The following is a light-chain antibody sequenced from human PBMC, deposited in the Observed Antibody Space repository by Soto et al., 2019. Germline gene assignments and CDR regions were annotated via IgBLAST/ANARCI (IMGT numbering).Light chain of an antibody. CDR2: LNSDGSH. V-gene: IGLV4-69*01. J-gene: IGLJ2*01. Sequence: QLVLTQSPSASASLGASVKLTCTLSSGHSNYAIAWHQQQPEKGPRYLMKLNSDGSHSKGDGIPDRFSGSSSGAERYLTISSLQSEDEADYYCQTWGSGIVVFGGGTKLPS. CDR3: QTWGSGIVV. CDR1: SGHSNYA.